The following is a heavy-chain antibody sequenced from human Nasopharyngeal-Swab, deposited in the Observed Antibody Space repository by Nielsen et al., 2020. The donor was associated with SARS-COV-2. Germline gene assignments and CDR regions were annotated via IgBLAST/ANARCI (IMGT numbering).Heavy chain of an antibody. J-gene: IGHJ3*02. CDR1: GFTFSSNW. Sequence: GGSLRLSCEASGFTFSSNWMSWVRQAPGKGLEWVANIKQDGSEKSSVDSVKGRFTISRDNANNLLNLQKNSLEIEDTAMYFCARVGPPGSDSFDIWGQGTMVTVSS. V-gene: IGHV3-7*03. CDR3: ARVGPPGSDSFDI. CDR2: IKQDGSEK. D-gene: IGHD1-26*01.